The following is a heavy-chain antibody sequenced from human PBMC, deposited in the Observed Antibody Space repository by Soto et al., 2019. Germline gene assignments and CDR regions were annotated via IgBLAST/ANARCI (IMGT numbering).Heavy chain of an antibody. Sequence: GGSLRLSFAASGFTFSSYGMHWVRLAPGKGLERVGVIWYDGSNKYYADSVKGRFTISRDNSKNTLYLRMNSLRAEDTAVYYCARVGISRAPPDYGGNSYYYYGMDVWGQGTTVTVSS. CDR1: GFTFSSYG. D-gene: IGHD4-17*01. J-gene: IGHJ6*02. CDR2: IWYDGSNK. V-gene: IGHV3-33*01. CDR3: ARVGISRAPPDYGGNSYYYYGMDV.